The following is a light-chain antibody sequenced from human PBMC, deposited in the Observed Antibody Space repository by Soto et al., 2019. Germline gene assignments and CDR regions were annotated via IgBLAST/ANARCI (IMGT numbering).Light chain of an antibody. CDR3: QQYSAFPWT. CDR1: QTISSW. Sequence: DIQMTQSPSTLSGSVGDRVTITCRASQTISSWLALYQQKPGKAPKRMIYKASTLKSGVPSRFSGSGSGTEFTLTISSLQPADFTTYYCQQYSAFPWTFGQGIEVDI. CDR2: KAS. V-gene: IGKV1-5*03. J-gene: IGKJ1*01.